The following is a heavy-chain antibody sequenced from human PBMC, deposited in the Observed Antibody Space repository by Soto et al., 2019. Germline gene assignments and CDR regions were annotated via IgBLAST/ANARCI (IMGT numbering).Heavy chain of an antibody. CDR2: IIPIFGTP. CDR1: GGTFSSYA. V-gene: IGHV1-69*01. Sequence: QVQLVQSGAEVKKPGSSVKVSCKASGGTFSSYAISWVRQAPGQGLEWMGGIIPIFGTPNYAPKFQGRVTITADESRSTGSMELSSLRSYDTAVYYCARGNYYDGSGYYPYYFDYWGQGTLVTVSS. J-gene: IGHJ4*02. D-gene: IGHD3-22*01. CDR3: ARGNYYDGSGYYPYYFDY.